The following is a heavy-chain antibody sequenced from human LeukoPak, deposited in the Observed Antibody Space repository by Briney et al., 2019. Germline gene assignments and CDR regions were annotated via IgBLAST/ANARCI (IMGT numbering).Heavy chain of an antibody. Sequence: PSETLSLTCTVSGYSISSGYYWGWIRQPPGKGLEWIGSIYYSGSTYYNPSLKSRVTISVDTSKNQFSLKLSSVTAADTAVYYCAREWGYYDSSGYFDYWGQGTLVTVSS. D-gene: IGHD3-22*01. CDR3: AREWGYYDSSGYFDY. V-gene: IGHV4-38-2*02. CDR1: GYSISSGYY. J-gene: IGHJ4*02. CDR2: IYYSGST.